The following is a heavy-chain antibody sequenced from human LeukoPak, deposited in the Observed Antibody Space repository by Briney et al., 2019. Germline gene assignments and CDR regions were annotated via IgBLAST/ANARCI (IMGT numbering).Heavy chain of an antibody. CDR2: IYSDGST. J-gene: IGHJ6*02. CDR3: AINGWYCSSTSCYHGDYGMDV. V-gene: IGHV3-66*01. CDR1: GFTVSSNY. Sequence: GGSLRLSCAASGFTVSSNYMSWVRQAPGKGLEWISLIYSDGSTFYSDSVKGRFTISRDNAKNTLYLQMNSLRAEDTAVYYCAINGWYCSSTSCYHGDYGMDVWGQGTTVTVSS. D-gene: IGHD2-2*01.